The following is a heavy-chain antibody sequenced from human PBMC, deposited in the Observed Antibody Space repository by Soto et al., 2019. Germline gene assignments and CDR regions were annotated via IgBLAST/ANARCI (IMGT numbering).Heavy chain of an antibody. CDR1: GFPLSSFA. D-gene: IGHD3-10*01. CDR3: ANNPALWFGELFGGDPFDY. V-gene: IGHV3-23*01. J-gene: IGHJ4*02. Sequence: GGSLRLSCAASGFPLSSFAISWVRQAPGKGVGWVSAISGSGGSTYYADSVKGRFTISRDNSKNTLYLQMNSLRAEDTAVYYCANNPALWFGELFGGDPFDYWGQGTLVTVSS. CDR2: ISGSGGST.